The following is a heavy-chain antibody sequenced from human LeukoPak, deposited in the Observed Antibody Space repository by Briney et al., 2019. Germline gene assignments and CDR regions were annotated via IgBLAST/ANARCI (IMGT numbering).Heavy chain of an antibody. V-gene: IGHV3-7*03. CDR2: IKQDGSEK. J-gene: IGHJ4*02. D-gene: IGHD5-18*01. CDR3: ARPARGYSYGHFDY. CDR1: GFTFSSYW. Sequence: PGGSLRLSCTASGFTFSSYWMTWVRQAPGKGLEWVANIKQDGSEKYYVDSVKGRFTISRDNAKNSLYLQMNSLRAEDTAVYYCARPARGYSYGHFDYWGQGTLVTVSS.